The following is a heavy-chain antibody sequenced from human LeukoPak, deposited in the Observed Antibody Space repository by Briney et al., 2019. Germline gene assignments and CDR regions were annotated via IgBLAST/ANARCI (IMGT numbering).Heavy chain of an antibody. Sequence: GGSLRLSCAASGFTFSSYSMNWVRQAPGKGLEWVSSISSSSSYIYYADSVKGRFTISRDNAKNSLYLQMNSLRAEDTAVYHCARGAAAGNLNWFDPWGQGTLVTVSS. J-gene: IGHJ5*02. D-gene: IGHD6-13*01. CDR1: GFTFSSYS. V-gene: IGHV3-21*01. CDR3: ARGAAAGNLNWFDP. CDR2: ISSSSSYI.